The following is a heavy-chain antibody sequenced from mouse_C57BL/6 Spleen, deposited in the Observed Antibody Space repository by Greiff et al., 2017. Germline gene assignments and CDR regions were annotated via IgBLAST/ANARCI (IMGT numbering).Heavy chain of an antibody. J-gene: IGHJ2*01. CDR1: GFTFSSYA. CDR2: ISSGGDYI. CDR3: TRVWTLYYFDY. V-gene: IGHV5-9-1*02. Sequence: EVKVVESGAGLVKPGGSLKLSCAASGFTFSSYAMSWVRQTPEKRLEWVAYISSGGDYIYYADTVKGRFTISRDNARNTLYLQMSSLKSEDTAMYYCTRVWTLYYFDYWGQGTTLTVSS.